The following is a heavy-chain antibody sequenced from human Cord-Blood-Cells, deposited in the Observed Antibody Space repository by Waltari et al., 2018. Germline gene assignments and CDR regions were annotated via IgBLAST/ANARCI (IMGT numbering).Heavy chain of an antibody. CDR1: GGSFSGYY. CDR2: INHSGST. J-gene: IGHJ4*02. Sequence: QVQLQQWGAGLLKPSETLSLTCAVYGGSFSGYYWSWIRQPPGKGLEWIGEINHSGSTNYNPSLKSRVTISVDTSKNQFSLKLSSVTAADTAVYYCVRVVVTAIPDYWGQGTLVTVSS. D-gene: IGHD2-21*02. V-gene: IGHV4-34*01. CDR3: VRVVVTAIPDY.